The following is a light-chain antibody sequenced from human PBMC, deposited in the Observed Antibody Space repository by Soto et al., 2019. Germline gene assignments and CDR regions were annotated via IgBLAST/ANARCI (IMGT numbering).Light chain of an antibody. Sequence: EIVMTQSPVTLSVSPGERATLSCRASQSVDSNLAGYQQKPGQAPRLLIYGASTRATGIPARFSGSGSGTQFTLTISSLQSEDFAVYYCQQYNNWPPWTFGQGTTVEIK. V-gene: IGKV3-15*01. J-gene: IGKJ1*01. CDR2: GAS. CDR3: QQYNNWPPWT. CDR1: QSVDSN.